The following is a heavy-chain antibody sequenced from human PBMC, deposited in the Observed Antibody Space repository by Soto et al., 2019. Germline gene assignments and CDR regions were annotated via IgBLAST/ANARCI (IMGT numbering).Heavy chain of an antibody. J-gene: IGHJ6*02. CDR2: ISSSSSYI. D-gene: IGHD3-3*01. CDR3: ASLRPDYDFWSGYYWGGGMDV. V-gene: IGHV3-21*01. CDR1: GFTFSSYS. Sequence: GGSLRLSCAASGFTFSSYSMNWVRQAPGKGLELVSSISSSSSYIYYADSVKGRFTISRDNAKNSLYLQMNSLRAEDTAVYYCASLRPDYDFWSGYYWGGGMDVWGQGTTVTVSS.